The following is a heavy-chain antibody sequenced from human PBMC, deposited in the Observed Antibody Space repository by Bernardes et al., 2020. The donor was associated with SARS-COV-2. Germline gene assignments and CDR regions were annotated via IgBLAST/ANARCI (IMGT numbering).Heavy chain of an antibody. CDR3: AREPLYSRSWYSGGRNAFDI. CDR1: GYTFTGYY. CDR2: INPNSGGT. Sequence: ASVKVSCKASGYTFTGYYMHWVRQAPGQGLEWMGWINPNSGGTNYAQKFQGRVTMTRDTSISTAYMELSRLRSDDTAVYYCAREPLYSRSWYSGGRNAFDIWGQGTMVPVSS. J-gene: IGHJ3*02. D-gene: IGHD6-13*01. V-gene: IGHV1-2*02.